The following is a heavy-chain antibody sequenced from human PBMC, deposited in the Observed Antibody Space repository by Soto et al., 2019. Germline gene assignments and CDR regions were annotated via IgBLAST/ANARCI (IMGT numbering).Heavy chain of an antibody. J-gene: IGHJ4*02. CDR1: GGSVSSGSYY. CDR3: ARLGLQSGGEFDY. CDR2: IYYSGST. D-gene: IGHD3-16*01. V-gene: IGHV4-61*01. Sequence: SETLSLTCTVSGGSVSSGSYYWSWIRQPPGKGLEWIGYIYYSGSTNYNPSLKSRVTISVDTSKNQFSLKLSSVTAADTAVYYCARLGLQSGGEFDYWGQGALVTVSS.